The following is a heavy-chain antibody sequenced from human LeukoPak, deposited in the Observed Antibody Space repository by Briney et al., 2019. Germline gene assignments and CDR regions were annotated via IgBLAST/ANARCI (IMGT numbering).Heavy chain of an antibody. V-gene: IGHV4-30-4*01. D-gene: IGHD3-22*01. CDR2: IYYSGST. CDR3: ARDLRVGYYDSSGYSP. CDR1: GGSISSGDYY. Sequence: SETLSLTCTVSGGSISSGDYYWSWIRQPPGKGLEWIGYIYYSGSTYYNPSLKSRVTISVDTSKNQFSLKLSSVTAADTAVYYCARDLRVGYYDSSGYSPWGQGTLVTVSS. J-gene: IGHJ5*02.